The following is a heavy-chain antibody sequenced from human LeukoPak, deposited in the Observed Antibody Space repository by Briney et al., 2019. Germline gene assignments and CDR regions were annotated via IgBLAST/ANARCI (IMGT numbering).Heavy chain of an antibody. CDR3: ARDTKYAFDN. J-gene: IGHJ4*02. V-gene: IGHV3-48*01. Sequence: GGSLRLSCVASGFTFSDYSMNWVRQAPGKGLEWISYVGISSGNTKYADSVKGRFTTSGDKAKNSLYLQMNSLRVEDTAVYYCARDTKYAFDNWGQGTLVTVSS. D-gene: IGHD2-2*01. CDR1: GFTFSDYS. CDR2: VGISSGNT.